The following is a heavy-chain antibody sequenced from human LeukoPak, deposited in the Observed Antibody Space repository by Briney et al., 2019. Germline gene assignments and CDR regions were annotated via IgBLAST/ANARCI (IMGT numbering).Heavy chain of an antibody. D-gene: IGHD3-16*01. J-gene: IGHJ4*02. CDR1: GGSFSGYY. CDR3: AREVGDYGDY. CDR2: INHSGST. Sequence: SETLSLTCAVYGGSFSGYYWSWIRQPPGKGLEWIGEINHSGSTNYNPSLKSRVTISVDTSKNQFSLKLSSVTAADTAVYYCAREVGDYGDYWGQGTLVTVSS. V-gene: IGHV4-34*01.